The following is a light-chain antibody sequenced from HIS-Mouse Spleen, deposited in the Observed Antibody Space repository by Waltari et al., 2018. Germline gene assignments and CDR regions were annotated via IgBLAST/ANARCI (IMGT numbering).Light chain of an antibody. J-gene: IGKJ1*01. CDR3: QQSYSTPGT. Sequence: DIQMTQSPSSLSASVGDRVNITCRASQSISSYLNLYQQKPGKAPKLLIYAASSLQSGVPSRFSGSGSGTDFTLTISSLQPEDFATYYCQQSYSTPGTFGQGTKVEIK. CDR1: QSISSY. CDR2: AAS. V-gene: IGKV1-39*01.